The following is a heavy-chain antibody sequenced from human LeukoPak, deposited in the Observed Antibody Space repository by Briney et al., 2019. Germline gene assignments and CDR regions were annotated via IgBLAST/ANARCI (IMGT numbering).Heavy chain of an antibody. D-gene: IGHD3-22*01. V-gene: IGHV7-4-1*02. Sequence: GASVKVSCKASGYTFSNYAMNWVRQAPGQGLEWMGWINTDTGDPTYVQGFTGRFVFSVDTSVSTAYLQISSLKADDTAVYYCAREDYDSSGHSNFEYWGQGTLVTVSS. CDR1: GYTFSNYA. J-gene: IGHJ4*02. CDR3: AREDYDSSGHSNFEY. CDR2: INTDTGDP.